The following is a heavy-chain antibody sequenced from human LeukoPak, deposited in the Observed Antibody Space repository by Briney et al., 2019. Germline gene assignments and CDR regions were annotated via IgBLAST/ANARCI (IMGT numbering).Heavy chain of an antibody. CDR2: IYTSGST. CDR1: GGSISSYY. CDR3: ARGGLLWFGELLHANDAFDI. D-gene: IGHD3-10*01. J-gene: IGHJ3*02. V-gene: IGHV4-4*07. Sequence: SETLSLTCTVSGGSISSYYWSWIRQPAGKGLEWIGRIYTSGSTNYNPSLKSRVTMSVDTSKNQFSLKLSSVTAADTAVYYCARGGLLWFGELLHANDAFDIWGQGTMVTVSS.